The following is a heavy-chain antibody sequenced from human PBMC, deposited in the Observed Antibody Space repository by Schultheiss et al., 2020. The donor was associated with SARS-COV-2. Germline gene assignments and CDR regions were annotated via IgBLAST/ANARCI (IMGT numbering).Heavy chain of an antibody. CDR3: ARRYCTSSSCHEYFQY. J-gene: IGHJ1*01. D-gene: IGHD2-2*01. Sequence: GGSLRLSCAASGFTFSSYAMSWVRQAPGKGLEWVSVIYSGGSTYYADSVKGRFTISRDNSKNTLYLQMNSLRGEDTAVYYCARRYCTSSSCHEYFQYWGQGTLVTVSS. CDR2: IYSGGST. V-gene: IGHV3-66*02. CDR1: GFTFSSYA.